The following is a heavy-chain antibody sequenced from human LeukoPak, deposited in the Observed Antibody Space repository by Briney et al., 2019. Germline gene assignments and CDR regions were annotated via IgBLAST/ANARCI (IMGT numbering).Heavy chain of an antibody. J-gene: IGHJ4*02. CDR2: IKTETDGGTT. D-gene: IGHD3-3*01. CDR3: KWSGLKIES. CDR1: GFTFNSAW. V-gene: IGHV3-15*01. Sequence: GGSLRLSCAASGFTFNSAWMSWVRKAPGKGLEWVAQIKTETDGGTTDYAAPVKGRFTISRDGSKNMVFLQMNSLKTDDTALYYCKWSGLKIESWGQGTLVTVSS.